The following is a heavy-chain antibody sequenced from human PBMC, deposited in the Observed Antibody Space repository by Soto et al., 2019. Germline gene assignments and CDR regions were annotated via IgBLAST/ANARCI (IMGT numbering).Heavy chain of an antibody. Sequence: SVKVSCKASGGTFSSYAISWVRQAPGQGLEWMGGIIPIFGAANYAQKFQGRVTITADKSTSTAYMELSSLRSEDTAVYYCARGDVRGAYYYYGMDVWGEGTTVTVSS. V-gene: IGHV1-69*06. CDR2: IIPIFGAA. J-gene: IGHJ6*04. CDR1: GGTFSSYA. CDR3: ARGDVRGAYYYYGMDV. D-gene: IGHD3-10*02.